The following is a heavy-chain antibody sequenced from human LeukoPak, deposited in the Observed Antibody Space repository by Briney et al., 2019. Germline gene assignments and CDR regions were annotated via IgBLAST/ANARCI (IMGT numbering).Heavy chain of an antibody. J-gene: IGHJ4*02. D-gene: IGHD6-13*01. Sequence: GGSLRLSCAASGFTFSSYSMNLVRQAPGKGLEWVSSISSSSSYIYYADSVKGRFTISRDNAKNSLYLQMNSLRAEDTAVYYCARAVNSSWYYFDYWGQGTLVTVSS. CDR2: ISSSSSYI. CDR3: ARAVNSSWYYFDY. V-gene: IGHV3-21*01. CDR1: GFTFSSYS.